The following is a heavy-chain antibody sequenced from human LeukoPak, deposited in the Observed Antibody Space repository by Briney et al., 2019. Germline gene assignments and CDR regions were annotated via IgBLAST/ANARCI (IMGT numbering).Heavy chain of an antibody. CDR1: GFTFDDYA. V-gene: IGHV3-9*03. D-gene: IGHD3-16*02. J-gene: IGHJ4*02. CDR3: AKAIGRLGELSPHFDY. CDR2: ISWNSGSI. Sequence: GGSLRLSCAASGFTFDDYAMHWVRQAPGKGLEWVSGISWNSGSIGYADSVKGRFTISRDNAKNSLYLQMNSLRAEDMALYYCAKAIGRLGELSPHFDYWGQGTLVTVSS.